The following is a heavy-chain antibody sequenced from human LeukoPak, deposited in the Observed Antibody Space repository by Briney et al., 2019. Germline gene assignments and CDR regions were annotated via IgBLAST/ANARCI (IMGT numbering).Heavy chain of an antibody. V-gene: IGHV4-34*01. D-gene: IGHD6-13*01. CDR1: GGSFSGYY. Sequence: SETLSLTCAVYGGSFSGYYWSWIRQPPGKGLEWIGEINHSGSTNYNPSLKSRVAISVDTSKNQFSLKLSSVTAADTAVYYRARGPASSSYLRYYYYYYMDVWGKGTTVTVSS. J-gene: IGHJ6*03. CDR3: ARGPASSSYLRYYYYYYMDV. CDR2: INHSGST.